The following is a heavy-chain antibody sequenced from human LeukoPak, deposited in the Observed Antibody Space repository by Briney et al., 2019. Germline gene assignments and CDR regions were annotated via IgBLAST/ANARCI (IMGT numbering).Heavy chain of an antibody. Sequence: SVKVSCKASGGTFSSYAISWVRQAPGQGLEWMGGIIPIFATANYAQKFQGRVTITADESTSTAYMELSSLRSEDTAVYYCARGPIATRSHFDYWGQGTLVTVSS. J-gene: IGHJ4*02. D-gene: IGHD2-21*01. V-gene: IGHV1-69*13. CDR3: ARGPIATRSHFDY. CDR2: IIPIFATA. CDR1: GGTFSSYA.